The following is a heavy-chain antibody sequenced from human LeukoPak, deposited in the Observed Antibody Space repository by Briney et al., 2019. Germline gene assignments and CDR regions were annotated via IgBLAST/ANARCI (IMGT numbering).Heavy chain of an antibody. D-gene: IGHD6-19*01. Sequence: GGPLRLSCAASGFTFSSYGMSWVRQAPGKGLEWVSAISGSGGSTYYADSVKGRFTISRDNSKNTLYLQMNSLRAEDTAVYYCAKGSGWYEDYWGQGTLVTVSS. V-gene: IGHV3-23*01. CDR1: GFTFSSYG. J-gene: IGHJ4*02. CDR3: AKGSGWYEDY. CDR2: ISGSGGST.